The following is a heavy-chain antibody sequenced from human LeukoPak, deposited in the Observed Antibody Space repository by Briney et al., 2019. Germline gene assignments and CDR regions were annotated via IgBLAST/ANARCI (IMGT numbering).Heavy chain of an antibody. CDR1: GGSISSYY. V-gene: IGHV4-59*01. J-gene: IGHJ5*02. CDR2: IYYSGST. CDR3: ARLTGYSSESWFDP. D-gene: IGHD3-9*01. Sequence: SETLSLTCTVSGGSISSYYWSWIRQPPGKGLEWIGYIYYSGSTNYNPSLKSRVTISVHTSKNQFSLKLSSVTAADTAVYYCARLTGYSSESWFDPWGQGTLVTVSS.